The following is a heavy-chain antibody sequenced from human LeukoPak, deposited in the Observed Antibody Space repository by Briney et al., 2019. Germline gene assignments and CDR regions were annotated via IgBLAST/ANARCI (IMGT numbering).Heavy chain of an antibody. CDR1: GGSISTYY. D-gene: IGHD3-22*01. Sequence: PSETLSLTCTISGGSISTYYWSWIRQPPGKGLEWIAYIYYSGNTNYNPSLKSRVTISADTSKNQLSLKLTSVTAADTAVYYCARDYYASSTYYPSHWGQGTLVTVSS. CDR3: ARDYYASSTYYPSH. J-gene: IGHJ4*02. CDR2: IYYSGNT. V-gene: IGHV4-59*01.